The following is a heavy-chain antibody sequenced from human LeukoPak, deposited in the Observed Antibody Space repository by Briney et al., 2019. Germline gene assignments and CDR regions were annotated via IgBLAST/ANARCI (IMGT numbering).Heavy chain of an antibody. J-gene: IGHJ3*02. Sequence: PGGSLRLSCAASGFTFSSYGMHWVRQAPGKGLEWVAVISYDGSNKYYADSVKGRFTISRDNSKNTLYLQMNSLRAEDTAVYYCARAALYDDAFDIWGQGTMVTVSS. D-gene: IGHD2/OR15-2a*01. V-gene: IGHV3-30*03. CDR2: ISYDGSNK. CDR1: GFTFSSYG. CDR3: ARAALYDDAFDI.